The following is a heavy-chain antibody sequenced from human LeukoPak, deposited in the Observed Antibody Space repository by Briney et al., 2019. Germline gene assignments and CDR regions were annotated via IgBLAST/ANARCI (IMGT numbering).Heavy chain of an antibody. V-gene: IGHV1-3*04. D-gene: IGHD3-22*01. Sequence: GASVKVSCKPSGYTFTNYGMHWVRQAPRQSPEWMGWINTGNGNAKSSQKFQDRVTLTRDTSATTAYMELNSLSSEDTAVYYCARVPLSDPSGHYYAHWGQGTLVTVSS. J-gene: IGHJ1*01. CDR3: ARVPLSDPSGHYYAH. CDR1: GYTFTNYG. CDR2: INTGNGNA.